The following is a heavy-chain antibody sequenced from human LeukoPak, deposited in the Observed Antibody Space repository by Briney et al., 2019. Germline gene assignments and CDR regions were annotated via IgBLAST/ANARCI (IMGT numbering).Heavy chain of an antibody. CDR3: ATTPRGEPDIEYYLDY. V-gene: IGHV3-30-3*01. CDR1: GFTFSSYA. D-gene: IGHD2-15*01. CDR2: ISYDGSNK. Sequence: GRSLRLSCAASGFTFSSYAMHWVRQAPGKGLEWVAVISYDGSNKYYADSVKGRFTISRDNSKNTLYLQMNGLRAEDTAVYYCATTPRGEPDIEYYLDYWGQGTLVTVSS. J-gene: IGHJ4*02.